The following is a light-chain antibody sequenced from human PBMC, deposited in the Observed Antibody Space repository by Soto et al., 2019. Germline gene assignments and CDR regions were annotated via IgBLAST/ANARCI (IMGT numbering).Light chain of an antibody. Sequence: QLVLTQSPSASASLGASVKLTCTLSSGHSSYAIAWHQQQPEKGPRYLMKLNSDGSHSRGXXXXDRFSGSSSGAERYLTXXXXXSXXXXDYYCQTWGTGIHVFGTGTKVTVL. CDR3: QTWGTGIHV. J-gene: IGLJ1*01. CDR1: SGHSSYA. V-gene: IGLV4-69*01. CDR2: LNSDGSH.